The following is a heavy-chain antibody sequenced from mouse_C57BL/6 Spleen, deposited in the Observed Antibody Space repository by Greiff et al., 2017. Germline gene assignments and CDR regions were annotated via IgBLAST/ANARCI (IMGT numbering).Heavy chain of an antibody. CDR1: GYTFTDYY. Sequence: VQLQESGAELVRPGASVKLSCKASGYTFTDYYINWVKQRPGQGLEWIARIYPGSGNTYYNEKFKGKATLTAEKSSSTAYMQLSSLTSEDSAVYFCAREDGYYKGDAMDDWGQGTSVTVSS. D-gene: IGHD2-3*01. CDR3: AREDGYYKGDAMDD. CDR2: IYPGSGNT. J-gene: IGHJ4*01. V-gene: IGHV1-76*01.